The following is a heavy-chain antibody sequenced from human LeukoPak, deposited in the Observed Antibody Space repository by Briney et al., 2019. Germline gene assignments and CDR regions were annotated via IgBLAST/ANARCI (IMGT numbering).Heavy chain of an antibody. V-gene: IGHV4-4*02. CDR2: INHSGST. CDR3: ARGPKELIRRFLEWLPPYGMDV. Sequence: SGTLSLACAVSGGSISSSNWWNWVRQSPGKGLEWIGEINHSGSTNYNPSLKSRVTISVDTSKNQFSLKLSSVTAADTAVYYCARGPKELIRRFLEWLPPYGMDVWGQGTTVTVSS. CDR1: GGSISSSNW. D-gene: IGHD3-3*01. J-gene: IGHJ6*02.